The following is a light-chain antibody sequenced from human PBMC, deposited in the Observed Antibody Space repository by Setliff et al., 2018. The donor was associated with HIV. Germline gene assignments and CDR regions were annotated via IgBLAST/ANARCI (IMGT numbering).Light chain of an antibody. Sequence: QSVLTQPPSASGTPGQRVTISCSGSSSNIGSNYVYWYQQLPGTAPKLLIYDNDRRPSGIPDRFSGSKSGTSVTLGITGLQTGDEADYYCGTWDSSLSAYVFGTGTKVTVL. V-gene: IGLV1-51*01. J-gene: IGLJ1*01. CDR1: SSNIGSNY. CDR2: DND. CDR3: GTWDSSLSAYV.